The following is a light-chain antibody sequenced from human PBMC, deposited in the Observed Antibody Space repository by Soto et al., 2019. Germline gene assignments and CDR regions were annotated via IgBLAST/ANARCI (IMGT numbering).Light chain of an antibody. J-gene: IGKJ4*01. V-gene: IGKV3-11*01. CDR3: HQRSTWPLP. Sequence: IVLTQSPASLSVSPGGRVTLSCRASQDNGTYLAWYQQKPGQAPRLIIYDTFNRVSCLPDTFSGSGSATVFPLTIDIVAPEDCVIYYCHQRSTWPLPFGGGTKVE. CDR1: QDNGTY. CDR2: DTF.